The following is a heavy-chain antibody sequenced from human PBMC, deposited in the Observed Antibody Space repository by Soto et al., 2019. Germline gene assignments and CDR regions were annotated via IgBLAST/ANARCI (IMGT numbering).Heavy chain of an antibody. CDR1: GGPISSGGYY. J-gene: IGHJ3*02. D-gene: IGHD5-18*01. CDR3: ARDHKVSSGAFDI. Sequence: PSETLSLTCTVSGGPISSGGYYWSWIRQHPGKGLEWIGYIYYSGSTYYNPSLKSRVTISVDTSKNQFSLKLSSVTAADTAVYYCARDHKVSSGAFDIWGQGTMVTVSS. V-gene: IGHV4-31*03. CDR2: IYYSGST.